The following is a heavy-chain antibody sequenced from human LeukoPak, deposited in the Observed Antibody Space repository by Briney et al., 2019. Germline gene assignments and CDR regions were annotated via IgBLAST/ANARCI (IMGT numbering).Heavy chain of an antibody. CDR2: ISYNGRNK. CDR1: GFTFNNYG. J-gene: IGHJ4*02. V-gene: IGHV3-30*18. Sequence: PGGSLRLSGAASGFTFNNYGMHWVRQAPGKGLEWVAVISYNGRNKHYPDSVKGRFTISRDISTDTLWLQMDSLRTEDTAVYYCAKGPLRGTAAAIDYWGQGTLVTVSS. D-gene: IGHD2-2*01. CDR3: AKGPLRGTAAAIDY.